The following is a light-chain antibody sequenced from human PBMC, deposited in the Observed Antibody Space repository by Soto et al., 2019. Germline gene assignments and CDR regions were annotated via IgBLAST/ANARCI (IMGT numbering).Light chain of an antibody. V-gene: IGKV1-5*01. Sequence: DIQMTQSPSTLPASVGDRVTISCRASQTVERWLAWYQQKPGKAPKLLISDVSSLERGVPSRFSGSGSATEFTLTISGLQSDDFATYYCQQYNNYPWTFGQGTKVEIK. J-gene: IGKJ1*01. CDR1: QTVERW. CDR3: QQYNNYPWT. CDR2: DVS.